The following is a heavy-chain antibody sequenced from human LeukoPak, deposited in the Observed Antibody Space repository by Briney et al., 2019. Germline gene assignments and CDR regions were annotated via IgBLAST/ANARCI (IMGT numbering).Heavy chain of an antibody. J-gene: IGHJ3*02. D-gene: IGHD6-19*01. V-gene: IGHV3-33*01. Sequence: PGGSLRLSCAASGFTFSSYGMHWVRQAPGKGLEWVAVIWYDGSNKYYADSVKDRFTISRDNSKNTLYLQMNSLRAEDTAVYYCARDGAVAGDDDAFDIWGQGTMVTVSS. CDR2: IWYDGSNK. CDR3: ARDGAVAGDDDAFDI. CDR1: GFTFSSYG.